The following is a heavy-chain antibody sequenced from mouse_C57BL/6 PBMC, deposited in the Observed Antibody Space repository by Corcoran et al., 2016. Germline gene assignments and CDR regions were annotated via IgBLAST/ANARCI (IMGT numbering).Heavy chain of an antibody. J-gene: IGHJ1*03. CDR3: AREDYDGLYWYFDV. CDR2: IYPRSGNT. Sequence: QVQLQQSGAELARPGASVKLSCKASGYTFTSYGISWVKQRTGQGLEWIGEIYPRSGNTYYNEKFKGKATLTADKSSSTAYMELRSLTSEDSAVYFCAREDYDGLYWYFDVWGTGTTVTVSS. D-gene: IGHD2-4*01. CDR1: GYTFTSYG. V-gene: IGHV1-81*01.